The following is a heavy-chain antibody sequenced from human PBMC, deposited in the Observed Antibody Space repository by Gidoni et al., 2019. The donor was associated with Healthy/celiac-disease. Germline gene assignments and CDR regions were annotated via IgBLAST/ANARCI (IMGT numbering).Heavy chain of an antibody. V-gene: IGHV4-30-2*01. Sequence: QLQLQESGSGLVTPSQPLSLTCAVSGGSISRGGYSWSWIRQPPGKGLEWIGYIYHSGSTYYNPSLKSRVTISVDRSKNQFSLKLSSVTAADTAVYYCARSLYCSSTSCYRGWFDPWGQGTLVTVSS. CDR1: GGSISRGGYS. CDR3: ARSLYCSSTSCYRGWFDP. CDR2: IYHSGST. D-gene: IGHD2-2*02. J-gene: IGHJ5*02.